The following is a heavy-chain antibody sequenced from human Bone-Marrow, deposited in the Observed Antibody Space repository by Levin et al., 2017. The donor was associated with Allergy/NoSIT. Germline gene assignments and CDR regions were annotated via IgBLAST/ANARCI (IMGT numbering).Heavy chain of an antibody. Sequence: SETLSLTCAVTGASISSSNYWTWVRQPPGKGLEWIGEVYHIGSANYNPSLRSRVTISVDKSKNQFSLRLTSVTAAATAVYYCVRELGLTDGYKGWFDPWGQGTLVIVSS. CDR3: VRELGLTDGYKGWFDP. CDR2: VYHIGSA. V-gene: IGHV4-4*02. J-gene: IGHJ5*02. CDR1: GASISSSNY. D-gene: IGHD1-14*01.